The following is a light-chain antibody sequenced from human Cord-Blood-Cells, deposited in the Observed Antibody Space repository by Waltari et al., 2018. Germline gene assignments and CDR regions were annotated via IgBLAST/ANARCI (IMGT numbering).Light chain of an antibody. CDR2: AAS. CDR3: QQSYSTPST. J-gene: IGKJ4*01. Sequence: DIQMTQPPSSLSSHVGKRLNITCRASQSISSYLNWYQQKPGKAPKLLIYAASSLQSGVPSRFSGSGSGTDFTLTISSLQPEDFATYYCQQSYSTPSTFGGGTKVEIK. CDR1: QSISSY. V-gene: IGKV1-39*01.